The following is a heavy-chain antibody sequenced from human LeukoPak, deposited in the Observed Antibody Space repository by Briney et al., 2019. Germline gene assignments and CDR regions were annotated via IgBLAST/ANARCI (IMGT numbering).Heavy chain of an antibody. D-gene: IGHD3-22*01. CDR3: AREGDSSGLKYDY. CDR1: GGSFSGYY. V-gene: IGHV4-34*01. Sequence: PSETLSLTCAVYGGSFSGYYWSWIRQPPGKGLEWIGEINHSGSTNYNPSLKSRVTISVDTSKNQFSLKLSSVTAADTAVCYCAREGDSSGLKYDYWGQGTLVTVSS. CDR2: INHSGST. J-gene: IGHJ4*02.